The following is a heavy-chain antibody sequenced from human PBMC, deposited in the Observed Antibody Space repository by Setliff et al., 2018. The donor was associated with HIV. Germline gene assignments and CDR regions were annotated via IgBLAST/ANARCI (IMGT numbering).Heavy chain of an antibody. CDR2: IRYDGNDK. D-gene: IGHD3-22*01. V-gene: IGHV3-30*02. CDR3: AKDRYYDSSGSPFDY. CDR1: AFIFTTYG. Sequence: GGSLRLSCEALAFIFTTYGMHWVRQAPGKGLEWIAFIRYDGNDKYYADSVKGRFTISRDNSKNTLYLEMTSLRAEDTAVYHCAKDRYYDSSGSPFDYWGQGTLVTVSS. J-gene: IGHJ4*02.